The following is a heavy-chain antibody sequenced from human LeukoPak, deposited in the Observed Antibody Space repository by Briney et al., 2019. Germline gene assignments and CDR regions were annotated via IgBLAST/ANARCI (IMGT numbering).Heavy chain of an antibody. J-gene: IGHJ6*03. D-gene: IGHD5-12*01. CDR2: IKQDGSEE. Sequence: GGSLRLSCVASGFTFNRYWMSWVRQAPGKGLEWVANIKQDGSEENYVDSVRGRFTISRDNAKNSLYLQVNSLRAEDSALYYCVRDRDSGYDSLYYYYYMDVWGRGTTVTVSS. V-gene: IGHV3-7*01. CDR3: VRDRDSGYDSLYYYYYMDV. CDR1: GFTFNRYW.